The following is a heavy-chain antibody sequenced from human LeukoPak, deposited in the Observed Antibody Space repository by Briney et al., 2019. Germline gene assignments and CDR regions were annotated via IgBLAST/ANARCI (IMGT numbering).Heavy chain of an antibody. CDR2: IYPGDSDT. Sequence: GESLKISCKGSASCFTTYWIGWVRQMPGKGLEWMGIIYPGDSDTRYSPSFQGQVTISADKSISTAYLQWSSLKASDAAIYYCARRYNDFSSWFDPWGQGTLVTVSS. V-gene: IGHV5-51*01. J-gene: IGHJ5*02. D-gene: IGHD3/OR15-3a*01. CDR3: ARRYNDFSSWFDP. CDR1: ASCFTTYW.